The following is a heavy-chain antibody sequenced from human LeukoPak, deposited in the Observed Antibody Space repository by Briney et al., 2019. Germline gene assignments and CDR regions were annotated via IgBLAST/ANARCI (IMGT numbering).Heavy chain of an antibody. D-gene: IGHD5-18*01. CDR1: GFTVSSNY. CDR2: IYSDGST. J-gene: IGHJ6*02. CDR3: ASTTSDTAMVVEYYGMDV. V-gene: IGHV3-53*01. Sequence: PGGSLRLSCAASGFTVSSNYMSWVRQAPGKGLEWVSVIYSDGSTYYADSVKGRFTISRDNAKSSLYLQMNSLRAEDTAVYYCASTTSDTAMVVEYYGMDVWGQGTTVTVSS.